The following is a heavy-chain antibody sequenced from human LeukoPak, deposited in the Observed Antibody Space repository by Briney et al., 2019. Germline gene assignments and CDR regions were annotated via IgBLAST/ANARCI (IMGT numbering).Heavy chain of an antibody. CDR2: ISYDGSNK. Sequence: GGSLRLSCAASGFTFSSYGMHWVRQAPGKGLEWVAVISYDGSNKYYADSVKGRFTISRDNSKNTLYLQMNSLRAEDTAVYYCAKLVGAMGNFDYWGQGTLVTVSS. CDR3: AKLVGAMGNFDY. V-gene: IGHV3-30*18. CDR1: GFTFSSYG. J-gene: IGHJ4*02. D-gene: IGHD1-26*01.